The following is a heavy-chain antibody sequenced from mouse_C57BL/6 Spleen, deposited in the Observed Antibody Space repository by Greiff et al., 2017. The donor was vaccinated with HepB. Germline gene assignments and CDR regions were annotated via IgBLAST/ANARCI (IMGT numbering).Heavy chain of an antibody. CDR1: GYTFTDYY. CDR2: IYPGSGNT. D-gene: IGHD2-1*01. J-gene: IGHJ3*01. Sequence: VKLQQSGAELVRPGASVKLSCKASGYTFTDYYINWVKQRPGQGLEWIARIYPGSGNTYYNEKFKGKATLTAEKSSSTAYMQLSSQTSEDSAVYFCARSDYGNPWFAYWGQGTLVTVSA. V-gene: IGHV1-76*01. CDR3: ARSDYGNPWFAY.